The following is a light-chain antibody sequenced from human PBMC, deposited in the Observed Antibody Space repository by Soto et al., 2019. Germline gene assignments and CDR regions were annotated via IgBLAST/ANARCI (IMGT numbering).Light chain of an antibody. J-gene: IGLJ1*01. CDR1: STDVGAYNY. V-gene: IGLV2-14*01. Sequence: QSALTQPASMFGSPGQSITISCTGTSTDVGAYNYVAWYQQHPGKAPQLLIHQVTSRPSGISTRFSGSKSGNTASLTISGLQAEDEADYFCSSYTTSATYVFGTETKLTVL. CDR3: SSYTTSATYV. CDR2: QVT.